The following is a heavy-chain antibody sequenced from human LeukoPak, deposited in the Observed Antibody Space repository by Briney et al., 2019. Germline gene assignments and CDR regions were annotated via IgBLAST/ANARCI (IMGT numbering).Heavy chain of an antibody. V-gene: IGHV3-23*01. J-gene: IGHJ4*02. CDR3: ATDIGDSFGDSKDY. D-gene: IGHD3-10*01. CDR1: GLTFSSYS. Sequence: PGGSLRLSCEASGLTFSSYSMSWVRQAPGKGLEWVSGISGTGGSTFYADSVKGRFTISRDNTNKTLFLQMGSLRAEDTALYYCATDIGDSFGDSKDYWGQGTLVTVSS. CDR2: ISGTGGST.